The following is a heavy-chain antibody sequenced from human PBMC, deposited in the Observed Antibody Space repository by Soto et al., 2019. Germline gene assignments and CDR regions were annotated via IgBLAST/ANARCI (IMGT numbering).Heavy chain of an antibody. CDR2: IIPIFGTA. J-gene: IGHJ6*02. Sequence: ASVKVSCKASGGTFSSYAISWVRQAPGQGLEWMGGIIPIFGTANYAQKFQGRVTITADESTSTAYMELSSLRSEDTAVYYCATLLCRAARCYYYGMDVWGQGTTVTVSS. CDR3: ATLLCRAARCYYYGMDV. D-gene: IGHD6-6*01. V-gene: IGHV1-69*13. CDR1: GGTFSSYA.